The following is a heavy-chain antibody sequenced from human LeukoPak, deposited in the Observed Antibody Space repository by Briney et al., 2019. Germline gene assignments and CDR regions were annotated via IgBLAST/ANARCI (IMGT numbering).Heavy chain of an antibody. D-gene: IGHD6-13*01. CDR3: ASPYSSSGGSDAFDI. CDR2: IYHSGST. Sequence: SETLSLTCTVSGGSISSSNWWSWVRQPPGKGLEWIGEIYHSGSTNYNPSLKSRVTISVDKSKNQFSLKLSSVTAADTAVYYCASPYSSSGGSDAFDIWGQGTMVTVSS. J-gene: IGHJ3*02. CDR1: GGSISSSNW. V-gene: IGHV4-4*02.